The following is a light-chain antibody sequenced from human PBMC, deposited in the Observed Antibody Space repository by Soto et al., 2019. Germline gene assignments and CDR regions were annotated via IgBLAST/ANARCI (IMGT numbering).Light chain of an antibody. J-gene: IGKJ4*01. CDR1: QVINNY. CDR3: QHYYNSPLT. V-gene: IGKV1-33*01. Sequence: DIQMTQSPSSLSASVGDRVTITCQTSQVINNYLNWYQQKPGQAPKLLIYDVSHLETGVPFRFRGSGSGQFFTLTISSLKPEDFATYYCQHYYNSPLTFGGGTQVDIK. CDR2: DVS.